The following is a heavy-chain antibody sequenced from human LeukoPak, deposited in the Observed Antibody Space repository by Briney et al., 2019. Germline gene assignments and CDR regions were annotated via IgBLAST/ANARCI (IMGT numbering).Heavy chain of an antibody. D-gene: IGHD3-9*01. CDR3: ARGYFDWSNHYYYYMDV. CDR2: IYTSGST. V-gene: IGHV4-61*02. CDR1: GGSISSGSYY. J-gene: IGHJ6*03. Sequence: SQTLSLTCTVSGGSISSGSYYWSWIRQPAGKGLEWIGRIYTSGSTNYNPSLKSRVTISIDTSKNQFSLKLSSVTAADTAVYYCARGYFDWSNHYYYYMDVWGKGTTVTISS.